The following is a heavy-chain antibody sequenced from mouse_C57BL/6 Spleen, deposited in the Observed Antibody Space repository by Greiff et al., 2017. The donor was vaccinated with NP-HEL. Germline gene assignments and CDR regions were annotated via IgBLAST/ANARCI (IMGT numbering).Heavy chain of an antibody. J-gene: IGHJ3*01. CDR1: GYTFTDYY. CDR2: INPNNGGT. CDR3: ARWNYYGSGFAY. Sequence: EVQLQQSGPELVKPGASVKISCKASGYTFTDYYMNWVKQSHGKSLEWIGDINPNNGGTSYNQKFKGKATLTVDKSSSTAYMELRSLTSEDSAVYYCARWNYYGSGFAYWGQGTLVTVSA. D-gene: IGHD1-1*01. V-gene: IGHV1-26*01.